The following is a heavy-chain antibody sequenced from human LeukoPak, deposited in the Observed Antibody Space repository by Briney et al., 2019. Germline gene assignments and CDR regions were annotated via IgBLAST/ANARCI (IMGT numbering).Heavy chain of an antibody. CDR3: ARGAVYYDFWSGQNYND. J-gene: IGHJ4*02. Sequence: GRSLRLSCTASKFTFSNYGMQWVRQAPGKGLEWVAVISYDGSNKYYADSVKGRFTISRDNSKNTLYLQMNSLRAEDTAVYYCARGAVYYDFWSGQNYNDWGQGTLVTVSS. CDR2: ISYDGSNK. D-gene: IGHD3-3*01. CDR1: KFTFSNYG. V-gene: IGHV3-30*03.